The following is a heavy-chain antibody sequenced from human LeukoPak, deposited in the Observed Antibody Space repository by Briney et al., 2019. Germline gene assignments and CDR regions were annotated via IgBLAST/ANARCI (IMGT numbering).Heavy chain of an antibody. CDR3: ARGGVTPIRLPI. D-gene: IGHD2-21*02. J-gene: IGHJ3*02. V-gene: IGHV4-34*01. CDR1: GYSISSGYY. CDR2: INHSGRT. Sequence: SETLSLTCAVSGYSISSGYYWSWVRQPPGKGLEWIGEINHSGRTDYNPSLKSRVTISVDTSKNQFSLKLSSVTAADTAMYYCARGGVTPIRLPIWGQGTMVTVSS.